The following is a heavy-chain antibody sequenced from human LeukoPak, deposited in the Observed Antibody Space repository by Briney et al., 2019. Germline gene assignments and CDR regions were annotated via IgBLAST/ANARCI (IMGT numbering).Heavy chain of an antibody. CDR1: GFTFSSYS. Sequence: AGGSLRLSCAASGFTFSSYSMNWVRQAPGKGLEWVSSISSSSSSYIYYADSVKGRFTISRDNAKNSLYLQMNSLRAEDTAVYYCARDPDSSGYYYYYYYGMDVWGQGTTVTVSS. CDR3: ARDPDSSGYYYYYYYGMDV. J-gene: IGHJ6*02. CDR2: ISSSSSSYI. V-gene: IGHV3-21*01. D-gene: IGHD3-22*01.